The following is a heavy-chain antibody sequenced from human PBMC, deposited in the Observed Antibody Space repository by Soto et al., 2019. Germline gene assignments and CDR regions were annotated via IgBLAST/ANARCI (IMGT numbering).Heavy chain of an antibody. CDR2: ISPYNDNT. V-gene: IGHV1-18*01. CDR1: GYTFVSYG. D-gene: IGHD6-19*01. J-gene: IGHJ3*01. Sequence: QVQLVQSGAEVKEPGASVKVSCKASGYTFVSYGISWVRQAPGQGLEWMGWISPYNDNTKYAQKFQGRVTMTTDTSTSTVYMELRTLRSDDTAVYYCSRDAQKWLVAAFDFWGQGTMVTVSS. CDR3: SRDAQKWLVAAFDF.